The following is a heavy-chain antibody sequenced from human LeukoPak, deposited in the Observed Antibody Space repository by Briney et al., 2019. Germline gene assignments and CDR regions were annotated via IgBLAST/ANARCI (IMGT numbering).Heavy chain of an antibody. D-gene: IGHD6-6*01. CDR2: ISYTGTYI. CDR1: AFSLSAYN. V-gene: IGHV3-21*01. J-gene: IGHJ3*02. CDR3: AREFPDEYSSSSGAFDI. Sequence: PGGSLRLSCAASAFSLSAYNMNWVRQAPGKGLEWVSSISYTGTYIYYADSVKGRFTISRDNARNSLYLQMNSLRAEDTAVYYCAREFPDEYSSSSGAFDIWGQGTMVTVSS.